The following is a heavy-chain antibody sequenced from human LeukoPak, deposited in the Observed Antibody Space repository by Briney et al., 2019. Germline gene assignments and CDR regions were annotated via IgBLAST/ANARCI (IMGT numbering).Heavy chain of an antibody. J-gene: IGHJ3*02. CDR2: IIPIFGTA. V-gene: IGHV1-69*13. CDR3: ARIRGYYDFCSGYRDAFDI. Sequence: ASVKVSCKASGGTFSSYAISWVRQAPGQGLEWMGGIIPIFGTANYAQKFQGRVTITADESTSTAYMELSSLRSEDTAVYYCARIRGYYDFCSGYRDAFDIRGQWTMVTVSS. CDR1: GGTFSSYA. D-gene: IGHD3-3*01.